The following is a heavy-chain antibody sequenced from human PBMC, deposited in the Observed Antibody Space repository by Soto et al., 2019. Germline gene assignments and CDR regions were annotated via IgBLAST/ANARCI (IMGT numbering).Heavy chain of an antibody. CDR3: AKRRGEGGYGDYLEYFQH. CDR2: ISYDGSNK. CDR1: GFTFSSYG. D-gene: IGHD4-17*01. Sequence: GGSLRLSCAASGFTFSSYGMHWVRQAPGKGLEWVAVISYDGSNKYYADSVKGRFTISRDNSKNTLYLQMNSLRAEDTAVYYCAKRRGEGGYGDYLEYFQHWGQGTLVTVSS. V-gene: IGHV3-30*18. J-gene: IGHJ1*01.